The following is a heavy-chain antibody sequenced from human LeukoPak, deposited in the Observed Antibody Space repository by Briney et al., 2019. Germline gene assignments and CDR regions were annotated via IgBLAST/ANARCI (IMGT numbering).Heavy chain of an antibody. J-gene: IGHJ4*02. D-gene: IGHD2-2*01. V-gene: IGHV1-18*04. CDR1: GYTVTSYY. CDR3: ARLEVVPAAIDY. Sequence: ASVKVSCKASGYTVTSYYMHWVRQAPGQGLEWMGWISAYNGNTNYAQKLQGRVTMTTDTSTSTAYMELRSLRSDDTAVYYCARLEVVPAAIDYWGQGTLVTVSS. CDR2: ISAYNGNT.